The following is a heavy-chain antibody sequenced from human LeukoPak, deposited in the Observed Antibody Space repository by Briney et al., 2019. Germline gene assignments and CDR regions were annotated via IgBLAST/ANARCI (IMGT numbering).Heavy chain of an antibody. Sequence: GGSLRLSCAASGFTFSSYSMNWVRQAPGKGLEWVSSISSSSSYVYYADSVKGRFTISRDNAKNSLYLQMNSLRAEDTAVYYCARVKVCFTCPQTKAAPDYWGQGTLVTVSS. CDR1: GFTFSSYS. J-gene: IGHJ4*02. CDR2: ISSSSSYV. D-gene: IGHD2-15*01. CDR3: ARVKVCFTCPQTKAAPDY. V-gene: IGHV3-21*01.